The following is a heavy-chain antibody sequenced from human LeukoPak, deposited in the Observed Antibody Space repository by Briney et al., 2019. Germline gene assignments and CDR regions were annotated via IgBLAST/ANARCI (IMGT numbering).Heavy chain of an antibody. V-gene: IGHV3-43*02. D-gene: IGHD3-22*01. CDR3: AKLEVVPDPWADALDI. Sequence: PGGSLRLSCVAPGFTFGAYAMHWVRQAPGKGLESVSFSGHGGTTYYVDSVKGRFAISRDNTNNSLYLEMNSLTTEDTALYYCAKLEVVPDPWADALDIWGQGTMVTVSS. CDR2: SGHGGTT. CDR1: GFTFGAYA. J-gene: IGHJ3*02.